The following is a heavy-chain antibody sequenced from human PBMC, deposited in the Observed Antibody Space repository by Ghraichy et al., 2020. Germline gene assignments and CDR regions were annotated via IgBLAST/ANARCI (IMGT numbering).Heavy chain of an antibody. CDR2: IYSGGST. CDR3: AREGNLGVIDY. Sequence: GESLNISCAASGFTVSSNYMSWVRQAPGKGLEWVSVIYSGGSTYYADSVKGRFTISRDNSKNTLYLQMNSLRAEDTAVYYCAREGNLGVIDYWGQGTLVTVSS. J-gene: IGHJ4*02. CDR1: GFTVSSNY. D-gene: IGHD4-23*01. V-gene: IGHV3-53*01.